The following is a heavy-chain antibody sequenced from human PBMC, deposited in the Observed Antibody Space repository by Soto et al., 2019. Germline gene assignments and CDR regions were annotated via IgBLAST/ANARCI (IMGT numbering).Heavy chain of an antibody. CDR3: ARWKDGYNIFDY. CDR2: IYYSGST. CDR1: GGSISSGDYY. Sequence: QVQLQESGPGLVKSSQTLSLTCTVSGGSISSGDYYWSWIRQPPGKGLEWIGYIYYSGSTYYNPSPRSRITISVDPSKKQFSLKLNSVTAADTAVYSCARWKDGYNIFDYWGQGTLVTVSS. J-gene: IGHJ4*02. V-gene: IGHV4-30-4*01. D-gene: IGHD5-12*01.